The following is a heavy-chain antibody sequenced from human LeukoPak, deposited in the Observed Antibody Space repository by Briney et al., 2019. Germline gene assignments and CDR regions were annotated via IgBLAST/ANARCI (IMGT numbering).Heavy chain of an antibody. J-gene: IGHJ4*02. D-gene: IGHD6-13*01. CDR2: INPSGGST. Sequence: ASVKVSCKASGYTFTSYYMHWVRQAPGQGLEWMGIINPSGGSTSYAQKFQGRVTITADESTSTAYMELSSLRSEDTAVYYCARGYTDSSSWYVVDYWGQGTLVTVSS. CDR3: ARGYTDSSSWYVVDY. V-gene: IGHV1-46*01. CDR1: GYTFTSYY.